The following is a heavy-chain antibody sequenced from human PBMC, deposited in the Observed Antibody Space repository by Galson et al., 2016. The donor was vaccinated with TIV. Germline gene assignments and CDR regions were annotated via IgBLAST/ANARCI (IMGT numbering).Heavy chain of an antibody. Sequence: QSGAEVKKSGESLKISCKGSGYRFSTSWIGWVRQMPGKGLEWMGIIFPGDSETSYSPSFQGQVTISADKSISTAYVQWSSLKASDTAMYYCASLGDSGGHYLTDALDIWGQGTTVTVSS. CDR1: GYRFSTSW. CDR2: IFPGDSET. J-gene: IGHJ3*02. CDR3: ASLGDSGGHYLTDALDI. V-gene: IGHV5-51*03. D-gene: IGHD3-22*01.